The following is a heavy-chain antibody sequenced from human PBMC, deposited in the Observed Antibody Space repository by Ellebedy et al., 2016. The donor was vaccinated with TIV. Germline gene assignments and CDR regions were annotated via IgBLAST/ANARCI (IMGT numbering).Heavy chain of an antibody. J-gene: IGHJ4*02. D-gene: IGHD3-10*01. CDR1: GYTFTGYY. V-gene: IGHV1-2*02. Sequence: AASVKVSCKASGYTFTGYYMHWVRQAPGQGLEWMGWINPNSGGTNYAQKFQGRVTMTRDTSISTAYMELSRLRSDDTAVYYCARGKQRVREPIGYWGQGTLVTVSS. CDR2: INPNSGGT. CDR3: ARGKQRVREPIGY.